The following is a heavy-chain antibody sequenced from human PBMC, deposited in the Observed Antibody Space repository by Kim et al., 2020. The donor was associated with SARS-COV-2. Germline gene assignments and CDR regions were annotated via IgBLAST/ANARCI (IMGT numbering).Heavy chain of an antibody. V-gene: IGHV3-53*01. CDR3: ARARNKWLVYDY. D-gene: IGHD6-19*01. CDR1: GFTVSSNY. Sequence: GGSLRLSCAASGFTVSSNYMSWVRQAPGKGLEWVSVIYSGGSTYYADSVKGRFTISRDNSKNTLYLQMNSLRAEDTAVYYCARARNKWLVYDYWGQGTLVTVSS. CDR2: IYSGGST. J-gene: IGHJ4*02.